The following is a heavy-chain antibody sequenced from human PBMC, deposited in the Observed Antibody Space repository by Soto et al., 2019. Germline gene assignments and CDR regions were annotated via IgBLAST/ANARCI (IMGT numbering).Heavy chain of an antibody. Sequence: XGSLRLSCASSVFSFGSYALSWVRQAPGKGLEWVSTISGSDGKTFYADSVKGRFSISRDTSQSTLYLQMNSLRADDTAMYYCARSSYLDYWGQGTRVTVSS. V-gene: IGHV3-23*01. CDR2: ISGSDGKT. CDR1: VFSFGSYA. CDR3: ARSSYLDY. J-gene: IGHJ4*02.